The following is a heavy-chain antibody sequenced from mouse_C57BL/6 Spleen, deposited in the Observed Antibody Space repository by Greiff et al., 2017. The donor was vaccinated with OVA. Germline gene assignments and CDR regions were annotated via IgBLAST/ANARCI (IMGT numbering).Heavy chain of an antibody. CDR2: IHPSDSAT. Sequence: QVQLQQPGAELVKPGASVKVSCKASGYTFTSYWMHWVKQRPGQGLEWIGRIHPSDSATNYNPKFKGKATLTVDKSSSTAYMQLSSLTSEDSAVYYCAIEWDGDAMDYWGQGTSVTVSS. CDR1: GYTFTSYW. CDR3: AIEWDGDAMDY. J-gene: IGHJ4*01. D-gene: IGHD4-1*01. V-gene: IGHV1-74*01.